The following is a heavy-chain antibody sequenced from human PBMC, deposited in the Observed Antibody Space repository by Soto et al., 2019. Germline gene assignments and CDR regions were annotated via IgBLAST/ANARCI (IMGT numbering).Heavy chain of an antibody. CDR1: GYTFTSYY. V-gene: IGHV1-46*01. Sequence: ASVKVSCKGSGYTFTSYYMHWVRHAPGQGLEWMGIINPSGGSTSYAQKFQGRVTMTRDTSTSTVYMELNSLRSEDTAVYYCARAPGIAAAGTWSYYYYGMDVGGQGTTVTVSS. D-gene: IGHD6-13*01. CDR2: INPSGGST. J-gene: IGHJ6*02. CDR3: ARAPGIAAAGTWSYYYYGMDV.